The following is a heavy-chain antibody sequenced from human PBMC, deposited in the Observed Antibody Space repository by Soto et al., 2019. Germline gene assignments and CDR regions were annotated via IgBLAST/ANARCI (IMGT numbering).Heavy chain of an antibody. CDR2: MNPNSGNT. D-gene: IGHD3-10*01. CDR3: ARVGKLLWFGELYS. Sequence: QVQLVQSGAEVKKPGASVKVSCKASGYTFTSYDINWVRQATGQGLEWMGWMNPNSGNTGYAQKFQGRVTMTRNTSISTAYMELRSLRSEETAVYCCARVGKLLWFGELYSWGQGTLVTVSS. CDR1: GYTFTSYD. J-gene: IGHJ5*02. V-gene: IGHV1-8*01.